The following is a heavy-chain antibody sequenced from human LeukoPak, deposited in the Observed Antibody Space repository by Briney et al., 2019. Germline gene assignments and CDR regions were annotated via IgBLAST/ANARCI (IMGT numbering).Heavy chain of an antibody. V-gene: IGHV1-2*02. Sequence: ASVKVSCKTSGYTFTAYYVHWVRQAPGQGLEWMGCINTNSGGTKYAPKFQGRVTMTRDTSITTGYMELSRLRSDDTAVYYCARIEGGASSRFDWGQGTLVTVSS. CDR2: INTNSGGT. D-gene: IGHD3-10*01. CDR1: GYTFTAYY. CDR3: ARIEGGASSRFD. J-gene: IGHJ4*01.